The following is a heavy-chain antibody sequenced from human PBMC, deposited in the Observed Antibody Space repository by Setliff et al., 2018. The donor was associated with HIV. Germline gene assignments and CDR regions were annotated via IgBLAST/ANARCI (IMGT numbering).Heavy chain of an antibody. J-gene: IGHJ6*03. CDR1: GLNFSMYS. D-gene: IGHD3-3*01. V-gene: IGHV3-48*01. Sequence: GGSLRLSCAASGLNFSMYSMNWVRQAPGKGLEWVSYISSSSSTKYYADSVKGRFTIYRDNAKNSLYLHRNTLRADDTAVYFCARDQIRSRYYYYYTYGWGKGTPVTVSS. CDR3: ARDQIRSRYYYYYTYG. CDR2: ISSSSSTK.